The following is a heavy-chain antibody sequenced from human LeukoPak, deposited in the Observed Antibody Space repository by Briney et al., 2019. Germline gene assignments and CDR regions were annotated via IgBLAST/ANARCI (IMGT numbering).Heavy chain of an antibody. CDR2: IRYDGSNK. J-gene: IGHJ4*02. CDR1: GFTFSSYG. V-gene: IGHV3-30*02. CDR3: ARGPSGYHNT. Sequence: GGSLRLSCAASGFTFSSYGMHWVRQAPGKGLEWVTFIRYDGSNKYYADSVKGRFTISRDNSKNTLYLQMNSLRAEDTAVYYCARGPSGYHNTGGQGTLVTVSS. D-gene: IGHD5-12*01.